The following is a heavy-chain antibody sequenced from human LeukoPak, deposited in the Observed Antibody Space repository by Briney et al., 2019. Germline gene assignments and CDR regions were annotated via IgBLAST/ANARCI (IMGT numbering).Heavy chain of an antibody. J-gene: IGHJ3*02. V-gene: IGHV3-48*01. CDR3: ARDDYDFWSGYLQYLPAFDI. CDR2: ISSSSSSTI. CDR1: GFTFSSYS. Sequence: GGSLRLSCAASGFTFSSYSMNWVRQAPGKGLEWVSYISSSSSSTIYYADSVKGRFTISRDNAKNSLYLQMNGLRAEDTAVYYCARDDYDFWSGYLQYLPAFDIWGQGTMVTVSS. D-gene: IGHD3-3*01.